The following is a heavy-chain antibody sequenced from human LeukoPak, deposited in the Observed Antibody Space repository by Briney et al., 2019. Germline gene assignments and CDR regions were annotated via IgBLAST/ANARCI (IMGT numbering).Heavy chain of an antibody. J-gene: IGHJ5*02. CDR2: IQLSGNT. V-gene: IGHV4-4*09. CDR1: DGSFSSFS. D-gene: IGHD1-1*01. CDR3: ARLIRAWNDHFDP. Sequence: SETLSLTCTVSDGSFSSFSWSWIRQPAGKGLVWIGYIQLSGNTNYNPALKSRVSISLDTSKNQFSLHLSSVTAADTAVYYCARLIRAWNDHFDPWGQGTLVTVSS.